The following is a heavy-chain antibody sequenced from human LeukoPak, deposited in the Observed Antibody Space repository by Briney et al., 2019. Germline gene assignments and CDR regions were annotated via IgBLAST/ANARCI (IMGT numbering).Heavy chain of an antibody. CDR1: GYTFTSYG. D-gene: IGHD3-9*01. J-gene: IGHJ6*03. CDR3: ARDSHILTGYPPYYYYMDV. V-gene: IGHV1-18*01. CDR2: ISAYNGNT. Sequence: ASVKVSCKASGYTFTSYGISWVRQAPGQGLEWMGWISAYNGNTNYAQKLQGRVTMTTDTSTSTAYMELRSLRSDDTAVYYCARDSHILTGYPPYYYYMDVWGKGTTVTISS.